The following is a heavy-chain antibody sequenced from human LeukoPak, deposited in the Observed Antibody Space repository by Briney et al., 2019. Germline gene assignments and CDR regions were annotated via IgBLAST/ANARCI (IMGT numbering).Heavy chain of an antibody. Sequence: ASVKVSCKASGYTFTGYYMHWVRQAPEQGLEWMGWINPNSGGTNYAQKFQGRVTMTRDTSISTAYMELSRLRSDDTAVYYCAREPDSSVDIVATSFDYWGQGTLVTVSS. J-gene: IGHJ4*02. CDR3: AREPDSSVDIVATSFDY. CDR2: INPNSGGT. V-gene: IGHV1-2*02. D-gene: IGHD5-12*01. CDR1: GYTFTGYY.